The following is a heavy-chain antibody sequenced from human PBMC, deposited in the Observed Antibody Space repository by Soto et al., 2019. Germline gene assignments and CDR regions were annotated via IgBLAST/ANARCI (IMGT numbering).Heavy chain of an antibody. CDR2: IYYSGST. V-gene: IGHV4-39*01. CDR1: GASINSSTYY. J-gene: IGHJ4*02. CDR3: ASLVKIGVRRNHFDY. D-gene: IGHD6-6*01. Sequence: NPSETLSLTCTVSGASINSSTYYWGWIRQPPGKGLEWIGSIYYSGSTYYNPSLKSPVTISVDTSKNQFSLGLSSVTAADTAVYYCASLVKIGVRRNHFDYWGQGTLVTVSS.